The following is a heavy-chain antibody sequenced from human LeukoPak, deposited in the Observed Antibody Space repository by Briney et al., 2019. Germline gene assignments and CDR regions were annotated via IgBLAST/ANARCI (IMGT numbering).Heavy chain of an antibody. Sequence: ASVKVSCKASGYNFISYYMRWVRQAPGQGLEWMGIINPSGGSTSYAQKFQDRVTMTRDTSTSTVYMELSSLKSEDTAVYYCAREDVVLVDAVRYYYYGMDVWGQGTTVTVSS. D-gene: IGHD2-8*01. J-gene: IGHJ6*02. CDR2: INPSGGST. V-gene: IGHV1-46*01. CDR3: AREDVVLVDAVRYYYYGMDV. CDR1: GYNFISYY.